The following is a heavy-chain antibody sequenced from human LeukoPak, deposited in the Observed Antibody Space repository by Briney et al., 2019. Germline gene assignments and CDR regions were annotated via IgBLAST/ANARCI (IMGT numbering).Heavy chain of an antibody. CDR3: ARSYGDYRSDWYFDL. V-gene: IGHV4-59*01. J-gene: IGHJ2*01. D-gene: IGHD4-17*01. Sequence: SETLSLTCTVSGGSISSYYWSWIRQPPGKGLEWIGYIYYSGSTNYNPSLKSRVTISVDTSKNQFSLKLSSVTAADTAVYYCARSYGDYRSDWYFDLWGCGTLVTVSS. CDR2: IYYSGST. CDR1: GGSISSYY.